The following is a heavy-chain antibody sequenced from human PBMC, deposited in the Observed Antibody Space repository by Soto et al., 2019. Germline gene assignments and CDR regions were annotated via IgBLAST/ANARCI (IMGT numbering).Heavy chain of an antibody. J-gene: IGHJ6*02. Sequence: PGESLKISCKGSGYSFTSYWIGWVRQMPGKGLEWMGRIDPSDSYTNYSPSFQGHVTISADKSISTAYLQWSSLKASDTAMYYCASSEESANYYYYGMDVWGQGTTVTVSS. D-gene: IGHD6-25*01. V-gene: IGHV5-10-1*01. CDR1: GYSFTSYW. CDR3: ASSEESANYYYYGMDV. CDR2: IDPSDSYT.